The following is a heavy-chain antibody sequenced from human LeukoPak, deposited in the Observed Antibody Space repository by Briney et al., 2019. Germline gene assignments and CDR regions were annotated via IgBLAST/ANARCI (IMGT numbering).Heavy chain of an antibody. D-gene: IGHD6-19*01. V-gene: IGHV3-30*18. CDR1: GFTFSNYG. Sequence: GRSLRLSCVASGFTFSNYGMHWVRQAPGKGLEWVAVISFDGSNKYYADSVKGRFTISRDNSKNTLYLQMNSLRAEDTAVYYCANDRCLSGWYLDFDYWGQGTLVTVSS. CDR2: ISFDGSNK. CDR3: ANDRCLSGWYLDFDY. J-gene: IGHJ4*02.